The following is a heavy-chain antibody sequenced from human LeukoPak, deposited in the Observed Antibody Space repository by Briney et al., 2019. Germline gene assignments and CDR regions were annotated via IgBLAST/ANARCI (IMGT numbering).Heavy chain of an antibody. CDR2: IYYSGST. CDR1: GGSISSYY. J-gene: IGHJ3*02. Sequence: PSETLSLTCTVSGGSISSYYWSWIRQPPGKGLEWIGYIYYSGSTNYNPSLKRRVTISVDTSKNQFSLKLSSVTAADTAVYYCASVSAGTDAFDIWGQGTMVTVSS. D-gene: IGHD6-13*01. CDR3: ASVSAGTDAFDI. V-gene: IGHV4-59*08.